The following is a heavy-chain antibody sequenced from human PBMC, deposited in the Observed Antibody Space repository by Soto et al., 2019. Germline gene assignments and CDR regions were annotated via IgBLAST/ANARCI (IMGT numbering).Heavy chain of an antibody. D-gene: IGHD3-16*02. Sequence: GESLKISCAASGFTFSDYYMSWIRQAPGKGLEWVSYISSSSSYTNYADSVKGRFTISRDNAKNSLYLQMNSLRAEDTAVYYCARGSGRRRIMITFGGVIDTSYFDYWGQGTLVTVSS. CDR2: ISSSSSYT. CDR3: ARGSGRRRIMITFGGVIDTSYFDY. CDR1: GFTFSDYY. J-gene: IGHJ4*02. V-gene: IGHV3-11*06.